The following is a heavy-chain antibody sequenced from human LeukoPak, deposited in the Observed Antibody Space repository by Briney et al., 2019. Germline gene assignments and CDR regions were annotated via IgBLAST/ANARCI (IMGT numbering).Heavy chain of an antibody. CDR2: IGTAGEI. J-gene: IGHJ4*02. V-gene: IGHV3-13*01. CDR1: GFTFSSYD. CDR3: ARDGSVSVGATWYFDY. D-gene: IGHD1-26*01. Sequence: GGSLRLSCAASGFTFSSYDIHWVRQATGKGLEWVSGIGTAGEIYYPGSVKGRFTISRENAKNSLYLQMNSLRAEDTAVYYCARDGSVSVGATWYFDYWGQGTLVTVSS.